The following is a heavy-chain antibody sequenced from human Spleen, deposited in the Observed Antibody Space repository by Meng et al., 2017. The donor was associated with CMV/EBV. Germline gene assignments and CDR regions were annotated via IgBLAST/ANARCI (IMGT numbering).Heavy chain of an antibody. J-gene: IGHJ4*02. Sequence: CKVSGGTCSSDAIAWVRQDPGQGLECMGRIVPMFGPANYARKFQGRVTITTDESTSTAYMELNSLRSEDTAVYYCARAGQYTGSYEYWGQGTLVTVSS. D-gene: IGHD1-26*01. V-gene: IGHV1-69*05. CDR2: IVPMFGPA. CDR1: GGTCSSDA. CDR3: ARAGQYTGSYEY.